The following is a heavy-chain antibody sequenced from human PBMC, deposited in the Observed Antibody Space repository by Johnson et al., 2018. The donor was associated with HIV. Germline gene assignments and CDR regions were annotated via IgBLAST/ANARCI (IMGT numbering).Heavy chain of an antibody. CDR2: ISGSGGST. V-gene: IGHV3-23*04. Sequence: EVQLVVSGGGLVQPGGSLRLSCAASGFTFSSYAMRWVRQAPGKGLEWVSAISGSGGSTYYADSVKGRCTISRDNSKNTLYLQMNSLRAEDTGLYFCARVAVSTAGGGVPLDIWGPGTMVTVSA. CDR3: ARVAVSTAGGGVPLDI. CDR1: GFTFSSYA. D-gene: IGHD6-13*01. J-gene: IGHJ3*02.